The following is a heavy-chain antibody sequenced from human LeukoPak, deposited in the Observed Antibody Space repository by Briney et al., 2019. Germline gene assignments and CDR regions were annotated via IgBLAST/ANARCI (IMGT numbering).Heavy chain of an antibody. J-gene: IGHJ5*01. Sequence: GTSLRLSCEGSTVTFSDFTTYWVRQAPGQGLEWVAMISHDGTNKYYLESVGGRFTISRENFKKTLYLQMNGLREEDTAVYYCARDLEFSSGGGSWGPGTRVTVSA. CDR3: ARDLEFSSGGGS. CDR2: ISHDGTNK. D-gene: IGHD5-18*01. V-gene: IGHV3-30*04. CDR1: TVTFSDFT.